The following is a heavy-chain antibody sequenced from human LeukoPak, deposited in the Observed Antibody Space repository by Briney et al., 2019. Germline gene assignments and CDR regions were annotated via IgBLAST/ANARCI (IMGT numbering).Heavy chain of an antibody. J-gene: IGHJ4*02. V-gene: IGHV3-30*04. Sequence: GGSLRLSCAASGFTFSSYAMHWVRQAPGKGLEWVAVISYDGSNKYYADSVKGRFTISRDNSKNTLYLQMNSLRAEDTAVYHCARGTSTAYFQLYFASWGQGTLVTVSS. CDR1: GFTFSSYA. D-gene: IGHD3-9*01. CDR2: ISYDGSNK. CDR3: ARGTSTAYFQLYFAS.